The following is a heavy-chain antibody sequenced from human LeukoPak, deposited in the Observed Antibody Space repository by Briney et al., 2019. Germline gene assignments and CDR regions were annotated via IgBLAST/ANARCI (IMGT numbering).Heavy chain of an antibody. V-gene: IGHV3-53*01. D-gene: IGHD6-13*01. Sequence: SGGSLRLSCAVSGFTVSSNYMGWVRQAPGKGLEWVSVIYSGGSTSYADSVKGRFTISRDNSKNTLYLQMNSLRVEDTAVYYCARDGRGIAAAGSPLVFDYWGQGTLVSVSS. CDR2: IYSGGST. CDR1: GFTVSSNY. CDR3: ARDGRGIAAAGSPLVFDY. J-gene: IGHJ4*02.